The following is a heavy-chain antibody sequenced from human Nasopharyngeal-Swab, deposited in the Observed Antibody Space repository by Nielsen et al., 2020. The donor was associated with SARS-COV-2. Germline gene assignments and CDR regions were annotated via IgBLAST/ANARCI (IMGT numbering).Heavy chain of an antibody. V-gene: IGHV3-30*02. CDR3: AKDHKMDSGGGVGYMDV. J-gene: IGHJ6*03. CDR1: GFTFSSYG. CDR2: IRYDGFNQ. D-gene: IGHD3-16*01. Sequence: GGSLRLSCAASGFTFSSYGMHWVRQAPGKGLTWVAFIRYDGFNQHYADSVKGRFTISRDSFKNTLYLQLNSLRAEDTAVYYCAKDHKMDSGGGVGYMDVWGKGTTVTVSS.